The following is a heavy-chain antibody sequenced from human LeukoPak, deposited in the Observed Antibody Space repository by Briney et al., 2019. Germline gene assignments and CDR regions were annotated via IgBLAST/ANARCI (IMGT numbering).Heavy chain of an antibody. CDR3: ARDHRAVADFGYPVDP. Sequence: GASVKVSCKASGYTFTSYYMHWVRQAPGQGLEWMGIINPSGGSTSYAQKFQGRVTMTRDTSTSTVYMELRSLRSDDTTVYYCARDHRAVADFGYPVDPWGQGTLVTVSS. CDR2: INPSGGST. D-gene: IGHD6-19*01. CDR1: GYTFTSYY. J-gene: IGHJ5*02. V-gene: IGHV1-46*01.